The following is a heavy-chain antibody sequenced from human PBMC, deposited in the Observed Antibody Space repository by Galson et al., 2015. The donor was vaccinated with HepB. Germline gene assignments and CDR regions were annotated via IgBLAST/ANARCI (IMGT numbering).Heavy chain of an antibody. D-gene: IGHD2-21*02. CDR2: IYYSGST. CDR1: GGSISSYY. J-gene: IGHJ4*02. Sequence: SETLSLTCTVSGGSISSYYWSWIRQPPGKGLEWIGYIYYSGSTNYNPSLKSRVTISVDTSKNQFSLKLSSVTAADTAVYYCARQEAYCGGDCYSDYFDYWGQGTLVTVSS. CDR3: ARQEAYCGGDCYSDYFDY. V-gene: IGHV4-59*08.